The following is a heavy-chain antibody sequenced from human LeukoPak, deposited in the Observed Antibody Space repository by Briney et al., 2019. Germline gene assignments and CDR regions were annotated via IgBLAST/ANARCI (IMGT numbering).Heavy chain of an antibody. D-gene: IGHD4-23*01. Sequence: PGGSLRLSCAASGFTFSSYWMSWVRQAPGKGLEWVANIKQDGSEKYYVDSVKGRFTISRDNAKNSLYLKMSSLRAEDTALYYCARGPSGGNAFAYWGQGTLVTVSA. CDR3: ARGPSGGNAFAY. CDR1: GFTFSSYW. CDR2: IKQDGSEK. V-gene: IGHV3-7*04. J-gene: IGHJ4*02.